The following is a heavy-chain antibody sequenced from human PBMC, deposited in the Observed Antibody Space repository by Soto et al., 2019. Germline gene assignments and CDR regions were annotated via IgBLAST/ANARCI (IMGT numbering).Heavy chain of an antibody. J-gene: IGHJ2*01. CDR2: IIPMFGTT. CDR1: GGTFSSYA. CDR3: ARVVTVVKSFHYWYFDL. Sequence: QVQLVQSGAEVKKPGSSVKVSCKASGGTFSSYAISWVRQAPGQGLEWMGGIIPMFGTTNYAQKFRGRVTITADESTSTAYMELSSLRSEDTAVYYCARVVTVVKSFHYWYFDLWGRGTLVTVSS. V-gene: IGHV1-69*12. D-gene: IGHD2-15*01.